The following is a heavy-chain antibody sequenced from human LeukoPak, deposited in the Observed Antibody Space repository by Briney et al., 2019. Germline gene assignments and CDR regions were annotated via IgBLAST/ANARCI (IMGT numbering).Heavy chain of an antibody. CDR3: ARAPILYYFDY. V-gene: IGHV4-59*01. J-gene: IGHJ4*02. D-gene: IGHD2-15*01. CDR1: GDSISSYY. Sequence: SETLSLTCTVSGDSISSYYWSWIRQPPGKGLEWIGYVYNSGSTTYNPSLKSRVAISADTSNNQFSLKLTSVTAADSAVYYCARAPILYYFDYWGQGTLVTVSS. CDR2: VYNSGST.